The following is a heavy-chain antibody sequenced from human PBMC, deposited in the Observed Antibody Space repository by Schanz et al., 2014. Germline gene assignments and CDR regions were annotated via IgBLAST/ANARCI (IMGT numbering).Heavy chain of an antibody. J-gene: IGHJ4*02. CDR1: GYTFTSYG. V-gene: IGHV1-18*01. CDR2: ITAYNGDT. Sequence: QVQLVQSGAEVKKPGASVKVSCKASGYTFTSYGINWVRQAPGQGLEWMGWITAYNGDTNYALKLQGRVTMTRDTSTSTVYMELSSLRSEDTAVYYCARDGVDAAAGGNYWGQGTLVTVSS. CDR3: ARDGVDAAAGGNY. D-gene: IGHD6-13*01.